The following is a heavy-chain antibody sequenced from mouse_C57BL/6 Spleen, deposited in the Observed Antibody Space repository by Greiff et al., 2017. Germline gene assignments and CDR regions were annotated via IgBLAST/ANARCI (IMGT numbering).Heavy chain of an antibody. CDR1: GYTFTDHT. CDR3: ARGYGSSSFDY. D-gene: IGHD1-1*01. Sequence: QVQLQQSDAELVQPGASVKISCKVSGYTFTDHTIHWMKQRPEQGLEWIGYIYPRDGSTKYTEKFKGKATLTADKSSSTAYMQLNSLTSEDSGVYFCARGYGSSSFDYWGQGTTLTVSS. J-gene: IGHJ2*01. V-gene: IGHV1-78*01. CDR2: IYPRDGST.